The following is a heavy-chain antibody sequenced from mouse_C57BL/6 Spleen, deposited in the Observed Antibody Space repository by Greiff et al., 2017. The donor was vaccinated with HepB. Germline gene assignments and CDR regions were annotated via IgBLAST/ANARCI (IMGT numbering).Heavy chain of an antibody. CDR3: ARAVVADAMDY. D-gene: IGHD1-1*01. CDR2: IDPSDSYT. J-gene: IGHJ4*01. Sequence: QVQLQQPGAELVMPGASVKLSCKASGYTFTSYWMHWVKQRPGQGLEWIGEIDPSDSYTNYNQKFKDKSTLTVDKSSSTAYMQLSSLTSEDSAVYYCARAVVADAMDYWGQGTSVTVSS. V-gene: IGHV1-69*01. CDR1: GYTFTSYW.